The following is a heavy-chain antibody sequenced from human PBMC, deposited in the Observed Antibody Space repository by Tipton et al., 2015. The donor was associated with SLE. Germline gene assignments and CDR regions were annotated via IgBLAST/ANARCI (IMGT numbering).Heavy chain of an antibody. Sequence: TLSLTCTVSGGSISSYFWSWIRQPPGKGLEWIGDIYYSGSTYYNPSLKSRVTISVDTSKNQFSLKLSSVTAADTAVYYCARPEVGYDFWSAWGYWGQGTLVTVSS. CDR2: IYYSGST. D-gene: IGHD3-3*01. CDR3: ARPEVGYDFWSAWGY. V-gene: IGHV4-59*04. CDR1: GGSISSYF. J-gene: IGHJ4*02.